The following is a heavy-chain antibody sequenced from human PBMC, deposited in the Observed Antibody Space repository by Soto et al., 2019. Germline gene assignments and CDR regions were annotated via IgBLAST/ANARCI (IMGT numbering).Heavy chain of an antibody. CDR1: GFTFSTYA. CDR2: ITSNGGST. J-gene: IGHJ4*02. D-gene: IGHD3-3*01. CDR3: VKGRRDSYTYDYYFDH. V-gene: IGHV3-64D*06. Sequence: GGSLRLSCSASGFTFSTYAMHWVRQAPGKGLEYVSAITSNGGSTYYADSVKGRFSISRDNSKNTLYLQMSSVRAEDTAVYSCVKGRRDSYTYDYYFDHWGQGTMVTVSS.